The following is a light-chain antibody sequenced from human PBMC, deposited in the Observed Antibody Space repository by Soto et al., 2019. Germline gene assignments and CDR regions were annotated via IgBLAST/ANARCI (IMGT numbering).Light chain of an antibody. CDR3: SSYAGSNNLV. J-gene: IGLJ1*01. CDR1: SSDVGGYNY. CDR2: EVS. V-gene: IGLV2-8*01. Sequence: QSALTQPHSAYGSPGQSVTISCTGTSSDVGGYNYVSWYQQHPGKAPKLMIYEVSKRPSGVPDRFSGSTSGNTASLTVSGLQAEDEADYYCSSYAGSNNLVFGNGTKLTVL.